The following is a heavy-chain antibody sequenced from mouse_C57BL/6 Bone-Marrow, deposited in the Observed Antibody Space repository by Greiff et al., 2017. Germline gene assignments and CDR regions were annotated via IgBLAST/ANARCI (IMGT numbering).Heavy chain of an antibody. V-gene: IGHV14-4*01. CDR2: IDPEDGET. CDR3: TTYSLFDY. J-gene: IGHJ2*01. CDR1: GFTFKDDY. D-gene: IGHD2-12*01. Sequence: VQLQQSGAELVRPGASVKLSCTASGFTFKDDYMHWVKQRPEQGLEWIGWIDPEDGETEYASKFQGKATVTVDKSSNTAYLQLSSLTSEDTAVYYCTTYSLFDYWGQGTTLTVSS.